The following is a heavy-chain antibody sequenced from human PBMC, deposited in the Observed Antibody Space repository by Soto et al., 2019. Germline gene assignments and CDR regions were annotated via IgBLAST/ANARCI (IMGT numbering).Heavy chain of an antibody. D-gene: IGHD2-2*01. V-gene: IGHV1-69*01. CDR1: WPTFCSYA. Sequence: FSVETVCKAPWPTFCSYAISWVRQAPGQGLEWMVGTIPIFGTANYAQKFQGRVTITADESTSTAYMELSSLRSEDTAVYYCAREHRGTSWGQGTLVNVSS. CDR3: AREHRGTS. CDR2: TIPIFGTA. J-gene: IGHJ4*02.